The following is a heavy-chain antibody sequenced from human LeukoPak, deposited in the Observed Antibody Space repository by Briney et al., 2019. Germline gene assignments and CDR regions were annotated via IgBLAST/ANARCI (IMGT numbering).Heavy chain of an antibody. V-gene: IGHV1-2*02. CDR2: INPNSGGT. Sequence: ASVKVSCKASGYTFTGYYMRWVRQAPGQGLEWMGWINPNSGGTNYAQKFQGRVTMTRDTPISTAYMEPSRLRSDDTAVYYCARDKHCSSTSCGYNWFDPWGQGTLVTVSS. D-gene: IGHD2-2*01. CDR1: GYTFTGYY. J-gene: IGHJ5*02. CDR3: ARDKHCSSTSCGYNWFDP.